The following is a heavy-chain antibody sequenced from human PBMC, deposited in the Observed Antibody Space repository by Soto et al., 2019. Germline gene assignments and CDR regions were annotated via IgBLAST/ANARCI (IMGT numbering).Heavy chain of an antibody. V-gene: IGHV3-33*01. CDR2: IWYDGSNE. D-gene: IGHD3-22*01. CDR1: GFTFTNYG. Sequence: QVQLVESGGGVVQPGRSLRLSCAASGFTFTNYGMHWVRQAPGKGLDWVAVIWYDGSNEYYADSVKGRFTISRDNSKNTLYLQMNSLRAEDTAVYYCARGQYYYDSSGLDYWGQGTLVTVSS. CDR3: ARGQYYYDSSGLDY. J-gene: IGHJ4*02.